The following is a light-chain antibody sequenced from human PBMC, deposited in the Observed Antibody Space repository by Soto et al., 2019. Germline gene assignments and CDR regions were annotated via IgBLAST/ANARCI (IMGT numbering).Light chain of an antibody. V-gene: IGKV1-9*01. J-gene: IGKJ4*01. CDR1: QTISSW. CDR2: AAS. CDR3: QQLNSY. Sequence: DIQMTQSPSTLSGSVGDRVAITCRASQTISSWLAWYQQKPGKAPKLLIYAASTLQSGVPSRFSGSGSGTEFTLTISSLQPEDFATYYCQQLNSYVGGGTKVDIK.